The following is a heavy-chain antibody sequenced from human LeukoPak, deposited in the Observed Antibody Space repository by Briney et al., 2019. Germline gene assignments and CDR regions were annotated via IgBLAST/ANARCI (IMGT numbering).Heavy chain of an antibody. CDR1: GFTFNNYW. CDR3: AGPYSSGPPFDY. CDR2: IKPDGSEK. V-gene: IGHV3-7*01. J-gene: IGHJ4*02. Sequence: PGGSLRLSCAASGFTFNNYWMTWVRQVPGKGLEWVANIKPDGSEKYYVDSVKGRFTISRDNAENSLYLQMNSLRVEDTAIYYXAGPYSSGPPFDYWGQGTLVTVSS. D-gene: IGHD6-19*01.